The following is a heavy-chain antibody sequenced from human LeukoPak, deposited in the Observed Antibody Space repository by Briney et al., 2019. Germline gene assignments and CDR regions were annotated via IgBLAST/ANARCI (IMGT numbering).Heavy chain of an antibody. D-gene: IGHD3-10*01. CDR2: ISYDGSNK. CDR3: AKDYGSGSYYRGYFDY. CDR1: GFTFSSYA. V-gene: IGHV3-30*04. Sequence: GGSLRLSCAASGFTFSSYAMHWVRQAPGKGLEWVAVISYDGSNKYYADSVKGRFTISRDNSKNTLYLQMNSLRAEDTAVYYCAKDYGSGSYYRGYFDYWGQGTLVTVSS. J-gene: IGHJ4*02.